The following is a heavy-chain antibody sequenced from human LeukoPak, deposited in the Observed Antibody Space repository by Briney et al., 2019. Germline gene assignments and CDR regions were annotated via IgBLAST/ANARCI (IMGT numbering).Heavy chain of an antibody. CDR1: GGTFSTYA. V-gene: IGHV1-69*05. CDR2: IFPIFGTA. Sequence: SVKVSCKASGGTFSTYAITWVRQAPGQGLEWMGGIFPIFGTANYAQKFQDRVTITTDASTSTVYMELTSLRSEDTAVYYCARTPQHSYYYYNMDVWGKGTTVTVAS. CDR3: ARTPQHSYYYYNMDV. J-gene: IGHJ6*03. D-gene: IGHD5-18*01.